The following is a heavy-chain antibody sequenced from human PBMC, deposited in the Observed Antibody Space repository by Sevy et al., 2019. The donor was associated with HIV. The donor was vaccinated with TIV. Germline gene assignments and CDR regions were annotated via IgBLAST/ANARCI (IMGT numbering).Heavy chain of an antibody. Sequence: GGSLRLSCAASGFTFTSYSMHWVRQPPGKGLEWVSSISGISNYIYYADSVKGRFSISRDNAKNSLYLQMNSLRAEDTAVFYCARAVPATDAFDIWGQGTLVTVSS. J-gene: IGHJ3*02. CDR3: ARAVPATDAFDI. D-gene: IGHD6-19*01. CDR1: GFTFTSYS. V-gene: IGHV3-21*01. CDR2: ISGISNYI.